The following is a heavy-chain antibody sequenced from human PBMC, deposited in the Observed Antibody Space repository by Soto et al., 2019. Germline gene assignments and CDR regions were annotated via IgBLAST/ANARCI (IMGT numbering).Heavy chain of an antibody. CDR1: GGSITSANYY. V-gene: IGHV4-31*03. J-gene: IGHJ5*02. D-gene: IGHD3-16*02. Sequence: QVQLQESGPGLVKPSQTLSLSCSISGGSITSANYYWTWIRLFPGKGLEWIGYIYSSGTTHYIPSLKSRATISLDTTNNQFSLEVKSATAADTAVYYCARMGLHLGELSRNWFDPWGQGSLVTVSS. CDR3: ARMGLHLGELSRNWFDP. CDR2: IYSSGTT.